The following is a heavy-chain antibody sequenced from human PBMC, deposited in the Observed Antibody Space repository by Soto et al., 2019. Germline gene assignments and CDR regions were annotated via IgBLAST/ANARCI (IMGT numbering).Heavy chain of an antibody. CDR2: IIPVFQTA. D-gene: IGHD2-15*01. Sequence: QEQLVQSGAEVKKPGSSVKVSCKASGGLFSSYPISWVRQVPGQGLEWMGGIIPVFQTAYYTQRVQGRVTITADESTNTDYMELSSLRSEDTAIYYCSKGGSGDTWFHEFWGQGTLVTVSS. CDR3: SKGGSGDTWFHEF. CDR1: GGLFSSYP. J-gene: IGHJ4*02. V-gene: IGHV1-69*01.